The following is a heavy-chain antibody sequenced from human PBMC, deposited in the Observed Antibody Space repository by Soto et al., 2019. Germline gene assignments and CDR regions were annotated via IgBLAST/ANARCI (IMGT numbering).Heavy chain of an antibody. CDR3: HVTTGSGYYYYGMDV. D-gene: IGHD4-17*01. Sequence: SETLSLTCTVSGGSISSGGYYWSWIRQHPGKGLEWIGYIYYSGSTYYNPSLKSRVTISVDTSKNQFSLKLSSVTAADTAVYYCHVTTGSGYYYYGMDVWGQGTTVTVSS. V-gene: IGHV4-31*03. CDR1: GGSISSGGYY. CDR2: IYYSGST. J-gene: IGHJ6*02.